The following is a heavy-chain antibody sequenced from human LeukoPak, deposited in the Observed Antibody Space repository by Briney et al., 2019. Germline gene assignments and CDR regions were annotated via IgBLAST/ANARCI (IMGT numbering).Heavy chain of an antibody. Sequence: GGSLRLSCAASGFTFSSYAMSWVRQAPGKGLEWVSAISGSGGSTYYADSVKGRFTISRDNAKKSVYLQVNSLRDEDTAVYYCARYPMDVWGQGTTVTVSS. V-gene: IGHV3-23*01. CDR2: ISGSGGST. D-gene: IGHD2-2*02. J-gene: IGHJ6*02. CDR3: ARYPMDV. CDR1: GFTFSSYA.